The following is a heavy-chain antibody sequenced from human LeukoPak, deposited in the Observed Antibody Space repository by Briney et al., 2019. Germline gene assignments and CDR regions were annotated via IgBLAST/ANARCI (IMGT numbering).Heavy chain of an antibody. CDR2: IWYDGSNK. CDR3: ARDQSITMVRGVMGY. J-gene: IGHJ4*02. D-gene: IGHD3-10*01. V-gene: IGHV3-33*01. CDR1: GFTFSSYG. Sequence: GRSLRLSCAASGFTFSSYGMHWVRQAPGKGLEWVAVIWYDGSNKYYADSVKGRFTISRDNSKNTLYLQMNSLRAEDTAVYYCARDQSITMVRGVMGYWGQGTLVTVSS.